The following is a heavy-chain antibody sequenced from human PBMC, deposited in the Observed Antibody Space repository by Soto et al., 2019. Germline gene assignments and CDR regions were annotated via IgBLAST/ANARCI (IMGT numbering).Heavy chain of an antibody. J-gene: IGHJ6*02. V-gene: IGHV4-34*01. CDR2: INHSGST. CDR3: AGGGRYGGSRYGMDV. D-gene: IGHD6-13*01. Sequence: QVQLQQWGAGLLKPSETLSLTCAVYGGSFSGYYWSWIRQPPGKGLEWIGEINHSGSTNYNPSLKRRVTTSVDTSKNQFSLKLSSVTAADTAVYYCAGGGRYGGSRYGMDVWGQGTTVTVSS. CDR1: GGSFSGYY.